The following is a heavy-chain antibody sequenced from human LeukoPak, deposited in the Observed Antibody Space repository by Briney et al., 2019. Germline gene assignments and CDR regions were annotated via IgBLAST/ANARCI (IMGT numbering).Heavy chain of an antibody. Sequence: SETLSLTCTVSGGSISSSSYFWGWIRQPPGKGLEWIGSIYYSGSTYYNPSLKSRVTISVDTSKNQFSLKLSSVTAADTAVYYCAREYRSSWYLNWFDPWGQGTLVTVSS. CDR2: IYYSGST. CDR1: GGSISSSSYF. J-gene: IGHJ5*02. V-gene: IGHV4-39*02. D-gene: IGHD6-13*01. CDR3: AREYRSSWYLNWFDP.